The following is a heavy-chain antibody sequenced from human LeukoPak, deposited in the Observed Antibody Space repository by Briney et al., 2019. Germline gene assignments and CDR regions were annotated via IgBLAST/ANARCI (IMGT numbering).Heavy chain of an antibody. V-gene: IGHV4-4*09. Sequence: SETLSLTCNVSGASMSSYYWSWIRQPPGKGLEWIGYIYHSGNTNYSPSLESRVTMSVDESKNQFSLRVHFVSAADTAVYYCASTRRAAVAGRFASWGQGTLVTVSS. D-gene: IGHD6-19*01. CDR3: ASTRRAAVAGRFAS. CDR1: GASMSSYY. J-gene: IGHJ4*02. CDR2: IYHSGNT.